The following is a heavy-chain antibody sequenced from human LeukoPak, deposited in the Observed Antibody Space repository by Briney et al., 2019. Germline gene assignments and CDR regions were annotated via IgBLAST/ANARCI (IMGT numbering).Heavy chain of an antibody. J-gene: IGHJ4*02. Sequence: PSETLSLTCTVSGGSISSNLHYWGWIRQPPGKGLEWIGSIYYRGTTYYNPSLKRRVTISVDTSKNQFSLKLISVTAADTAVYYCAREDTGGLDYWGQGILVTVSP. CDR1: GGSISSNLHY. D-gene: IGHD2-8*02. V-gene: IGHV4-39*07. CDR2: IYYRGTT. CDR3: AREDTGGLDY.